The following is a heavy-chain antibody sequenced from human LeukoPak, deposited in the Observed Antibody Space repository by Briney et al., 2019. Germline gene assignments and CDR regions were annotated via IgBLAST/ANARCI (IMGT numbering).Heavy chain of an antibody. Sequence: SETLSLTCTVSGGSISSYFWSWIRQPAGKGLEWIWRIYTSGSTNYNPSLKSRGTISVETSKNQFSLKVSSVTAADTAVYYCAGDRSLDAIFGVVTPHFDYWGQGTLVTVSS. D-gene: IGHD3-3*01. V-gene: IGHV4-4*07. CDR3: AGDRSLDAIFGVVTPHFDY. CDR2: IYTSGST. CDR1: GGSISSYF. J-gene: IGHJ4*02.